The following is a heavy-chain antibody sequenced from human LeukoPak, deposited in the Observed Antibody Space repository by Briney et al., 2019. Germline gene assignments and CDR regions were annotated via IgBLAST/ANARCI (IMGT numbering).Heavy chain of an antibody. Sequence: GGSLRLSCAASGFTFRSYGMHWVRQAPGKGLEWVAFIRYDGSNKYYADSVKGRFTIFRDNSKNTLYVQMNSLRAEDTAVYYCAKDYTGLWPYYFDYWGQGTLVTVSS. CDR2: IRYDGSNK. V-gene: IGHV3-30*02. D-gene: IGHD3-16*01. J-gene: IGHJ4*02. CDR3: AKDYTGLWPYYFDY. CDR1: GFTFRSYG.